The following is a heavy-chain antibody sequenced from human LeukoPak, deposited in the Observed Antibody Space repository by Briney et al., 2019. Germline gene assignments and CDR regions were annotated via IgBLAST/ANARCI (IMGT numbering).Heavy chain of an antibody. CDR2: IYYSGST. CDR3: ARSHGDYRFVPFDI. V-gene: IGHV4-59*01. J-gene: IGHJ3*02. Sequence: SETLSLTCTVSGGSISSYYWSWIRQPPGKGLEWIGYIYYSGSTNYNPSLKSRVTISVDTSKNQFSLKLSSVTAADTAVYYCARSHGDYRFVPFDIWGQGTMVTVSS. CDR1: GGSISSYY. D-gene: IGHD4-17*01.